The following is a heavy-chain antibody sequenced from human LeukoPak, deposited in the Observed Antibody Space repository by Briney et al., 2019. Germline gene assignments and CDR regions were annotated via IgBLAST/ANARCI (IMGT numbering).Heavy chain of an antibody. CDR3: ARVGDSRDY. V-gene: IGHV4-59*01. Sequence: SETLSLTCTVSGGSISSYYWSWIRQPPGKGLEWIGYIFYSGSTNFNPSLKSRVTISVDTSKNQFSLKLSSVTAADTAVYYCARVGDSRDYWGQGTLVTVSS. D-gene: IGHD2-21*02. J-gene: IGHJ4*02. CDR2: IFYSGST. CDR1: GGSISSYY.